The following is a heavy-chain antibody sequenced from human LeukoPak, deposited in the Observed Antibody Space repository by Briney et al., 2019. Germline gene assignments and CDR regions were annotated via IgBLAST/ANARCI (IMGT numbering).Heavy chain of an antibody. CDR2: IKQDGSEK. J-gene: IGHJ5*02. Sequence: PGGSLRLSCAASGFTFSSYWMSWVRQAPGKGLEWVANIKQDGSEKYYVDSVKGRFTISRDNAKNSLYLQMNGLRDEDTAVYYCARGRGNDFWSGYWNWFDPWGQGTLVTVSS. CDR3: ARGRGNDFWSGYWNWFDP. V-gene: IGHV3-7*01. D-gene: IGHD3-3*01. CDR1: GFTFSSYW.